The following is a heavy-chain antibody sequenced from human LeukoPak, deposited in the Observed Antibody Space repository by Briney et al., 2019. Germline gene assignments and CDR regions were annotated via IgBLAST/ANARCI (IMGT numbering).Heavy chain of an antibody. J-gene: IGHJ3*02. Sequence: PGGSLRLSCAASGFTFSSYEMNWVRQAPGKGLEWVSDISSSGSTIDYADSVKGRFTISRDNAKNSLYLQMNSLRAEDTAVYYCARAKRNGFDIWGQGTMVTVSS. CDR2: ISSSGSTI. CDR3: ARAKRNGFDI. CDR1: GFTFSSYE. V-gene: IGHV3-48*03.